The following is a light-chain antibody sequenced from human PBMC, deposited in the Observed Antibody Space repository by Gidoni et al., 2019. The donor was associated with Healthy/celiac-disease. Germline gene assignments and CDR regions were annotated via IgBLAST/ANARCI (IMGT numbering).Light chain of an antibody. CDR3: QQSYSTPRT. CDR2: SAS. Sequence: QIDQSPTPLSASVGDRVTITCLESQNISSYLNWYQQKPGKAPKLLIYSASSLQRGVPSRFSGSGSGTDFTLTISSLQPEDFAAYYCQQSYSTPRTFGQGTKVEIK. V-gene: IGKV1-39*01. CDR1: QNISSY. J-gene: IGKJ1*01.